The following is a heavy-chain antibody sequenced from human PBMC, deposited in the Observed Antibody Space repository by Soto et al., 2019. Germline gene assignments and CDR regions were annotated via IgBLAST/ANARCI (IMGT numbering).Heavy chain of an antibody. J-gene: IGHJ4*02. CDR1: GFTFDDYA. Sequence: PGGSLRLSCAASGFTFDDYAMHWVRQAPGKGLEWVSGISWNSGSIGYADSVKGRFTISRDNAKNSLYLQMNSLRAEDTALYYCAKDLGELSFLFDYWGQGTLVTVSS. D-gene: IGHD3-16*02. V-gene: IGHV3-9*01. CDR2: ISWNSGSI. CDR3: AKDLGELSFLFDY.